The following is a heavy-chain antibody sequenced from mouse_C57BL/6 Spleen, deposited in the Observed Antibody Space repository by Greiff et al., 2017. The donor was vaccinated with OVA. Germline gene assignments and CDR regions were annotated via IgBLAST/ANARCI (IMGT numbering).Heavy chain of an antibody. Sequence: EVQLQESGGGLVQPGGSMKLSCVASGFTFSNYWMNWVRQSPEKGLEWVAQIRLKSDNYATHYAESVKGRFTISRDDSKSSVYLQMNNLRAEDTGIYYCTGRDSWFAYWGQGTLVTVSA. CDR1: GFTFSNYW. V-gene: IGHV6-3*01. CDR2: IRLKSDNYAT. J-gene: IGHJ3*01. CDR3: TGRDSWFAY. D-gene: IGHD3-3*01.